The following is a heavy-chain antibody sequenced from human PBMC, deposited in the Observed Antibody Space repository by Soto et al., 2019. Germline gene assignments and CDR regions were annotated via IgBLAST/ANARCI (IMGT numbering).Heavy chain of an antibody. J-gene: IGHJ4*02. V-gene: IGHV3-15*01. CDR3: TTAPIMITFGGVIVTHIDY. CDR2: IKSKTDGGTT. CDR1: GFTFSNAW. Sequence: GGSLRLSCAASGFTFSNAWMSWVRQAPGKGLEWVGRIKSKTDGGTTDYAAPVKGRFTISRDDSKNTLYLQMNSLKTEDTAVYYCTTAPIMITFGGVIVTHIDYWGQGTLVTVSS. D-gene: IGHD3-16*02.